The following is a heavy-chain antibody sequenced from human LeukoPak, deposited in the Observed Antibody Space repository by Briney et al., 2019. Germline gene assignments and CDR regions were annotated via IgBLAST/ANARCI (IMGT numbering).Heavy chain of an antibody. CDR3: AREAPWDYVWGSYRHLDY. Sequence: GGSLRLSCAASGFTFSSYAMSWVRQAPGKGLEWVSAISGSGGTIYYADSVKGRFTISRDNAKNSLYLQMNSLTAEDTAVYYCAREAPWDYVWGSYRHLDYWGQGTLVTVSS. CDR2: ISGSGGTI. CDR1: GFTFSSYA. D-gene: IGHD3-16*02. V-gene: IGHV3-23*01. J-gene: IGHJ4*02.